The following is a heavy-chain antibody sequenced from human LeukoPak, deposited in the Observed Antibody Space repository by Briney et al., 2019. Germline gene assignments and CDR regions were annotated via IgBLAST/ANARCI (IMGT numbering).Heavy chain of an antibody. D-gene: IGHD6-13*01. J-gene: IGHJ4*02. V-gene: IGHV3-9*01. CDR2: ISWNSVNI. Sequence: PGRSLRLSCAASGFTFDDYAMHWVRQAPGKGLEWVSGISWNSVNIGHEDSVKGRFTISRDNSKNTLYLQMNSLRAEDTAVYYCASISGWSNGGFDYWGQGSLFTVSS. CDR1: GFTFDDYA. CDR3: ASISGWSNGGFDY.